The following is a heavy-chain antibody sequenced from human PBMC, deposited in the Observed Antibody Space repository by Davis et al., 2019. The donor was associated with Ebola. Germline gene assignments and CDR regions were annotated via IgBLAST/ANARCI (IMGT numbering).Heavy chain of an antibody. CDR1: GYSISSGYY. V-gene: IGHV4-61*01. D-gene: IGHD3-10*01. CDR2: IYYSGST. CDR3: ARGRGWFDP. J-gene: IGHJ5*02. Sequence: ESLKISCTVSGYSISSGYYWGWIRQPPGKGLEWIGYIYYSGSTNYNPSLKSRVTISVDTSKNQFSLKLSSVTAADTAVYYCARGRGWFDPWGQGTLVTVSS.